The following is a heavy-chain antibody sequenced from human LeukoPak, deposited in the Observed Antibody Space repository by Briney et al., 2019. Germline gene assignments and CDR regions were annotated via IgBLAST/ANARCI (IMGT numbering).Heavy chain of an antibody. V-gene: IGHV4-39*01. Sequence: PSETLSLTCTVSGGSISSSYYYWGWIRQPPGKGLEWIGSIYSSGSTYYNPSLKSRVTISVDTSKNQFSLKLTSVTAADTAVYYCARGGGFHYDFWSGYYSAFDYWGQGTLVTVSS. CDR1: GGSISSSYYY. J-gene: IGHJ4*02. D-gene: IGHD3-3*01. CDR2: IYSSGST. CDR3: ARGGGFHYDFWSGYYSAFDY.